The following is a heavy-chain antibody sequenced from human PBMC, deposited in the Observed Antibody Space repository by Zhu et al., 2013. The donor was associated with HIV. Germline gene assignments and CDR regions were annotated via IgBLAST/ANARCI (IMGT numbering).Heavy chain of an antibody. CDR2: INPSGGST. Sequence: QVQLVQSGAEVKKPGASVKVSCKASGYTFTNFYIHWVRQAPGQGFEWMGIINPSGGSTSYAQKFQGRVTMTRDTSTSTVYMELSSLRSEDTAVYYCARDRSTGAHYYYMDVWATGTTVTVPS. J-gene: IGHJ6*03. D-gene: IGHD2-2*01. V-gene: IGHV1-46*01. CDR1: GYTFTNFY. CDR3: ARDRSTGAHYYYMDV.